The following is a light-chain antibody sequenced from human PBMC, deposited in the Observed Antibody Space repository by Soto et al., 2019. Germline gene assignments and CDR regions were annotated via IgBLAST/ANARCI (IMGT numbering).Light chain of an antibody. CDR3: QQTYSNPRT. Sequence: DIQMTQSPSSLSASVGERVTITCRASQSIRTYLNWYQQKPGKAPKFLIYAASTLQSGVPSRFSGSGSGTDFTLTISSLQPEDFAPHYCQQTYSNPRTFGQGTKVEIK. CDR2: AAS. J-gene: IGKJ1*01. CDR1: QSIRTY. V-gene: IGKV1-39*01.